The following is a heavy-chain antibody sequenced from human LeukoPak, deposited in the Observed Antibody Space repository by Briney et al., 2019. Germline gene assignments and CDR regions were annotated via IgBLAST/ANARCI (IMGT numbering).Heavy chain of an antibody. D-gene: IGHD3-22*01. J-gene: IGHJ6*04. CDR1: GGSFSGYY. Sequence: SETLLLTCAVYGGSFSGYYWSWIRQPPGKGLEWIGEINHSGSTNYNPSLKSRDNISVDTSKNQFSLKLSSVTAADTAVDYCARGYNYLRVDVWGKGTTVTISS. CDR3: ARGYNYLRVDV. V-gene: IGHV4-34*01. CDR2: INHSGST.